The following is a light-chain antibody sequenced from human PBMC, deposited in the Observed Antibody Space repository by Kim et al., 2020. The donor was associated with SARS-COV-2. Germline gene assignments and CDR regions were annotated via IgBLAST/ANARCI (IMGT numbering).Light chain of an antibody. Sequence: KTVINHYSSTSGSNDSNYVQWYQQRPGSAPTTVIYEDNQRPSGVPDRFSGSIDSSSNSASLTISGLKTEDEADYYCQSYDSSNHKVFGGGTQLTVL. CDR3: QSYDSSNHKV. CDR1: SGSNDSNY. J-gene: IGLJ3*02. V-gene: IGLV6-57*02. CDR2: EDN.